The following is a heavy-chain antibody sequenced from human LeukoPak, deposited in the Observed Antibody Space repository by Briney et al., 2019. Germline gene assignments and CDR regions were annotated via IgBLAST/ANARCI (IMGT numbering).Heavy chain of an antibody. D-gene: IGHD3-3*01. CDR3: ARGVFWSGYFDY. Sequence: TSETLSLTCTVSGGSISSYYWSWIRQPPGMGLEWIGYIYYSGSTNYNPSLKSRVTISVDTSKNQFSLKLSSVTAADTAVYYCARGVFWSGYFDYWGQGTLVTVSS. V-gene: IGHV4-59*01. CDR1: GGSISSYY. J-gene: IGHJ4*02. CDR2: IYYSGST.